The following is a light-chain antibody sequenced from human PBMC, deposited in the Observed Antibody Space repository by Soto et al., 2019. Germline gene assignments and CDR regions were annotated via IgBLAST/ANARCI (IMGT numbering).Light chain of an antibody. V-gene: IGKV1-17*01. CDR2: AAS. Sequence: DIQMTQSPSSLSASVGDRVTITXRXXQGIXXDLGWYQQKPGKAPKRLIYAASSLQSGVPSRFSGSGSGTEFTLTISSLQPEDFATYYCLQHNSYRYTFGQGTKLEIK. CDR1: QGIXXD. CDR3: LQHNSYRYT. J-gene: IGKJ2*01.